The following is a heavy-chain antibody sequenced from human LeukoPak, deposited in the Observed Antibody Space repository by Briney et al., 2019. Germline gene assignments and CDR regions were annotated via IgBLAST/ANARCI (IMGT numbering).Heavy chain of an antibody. CDR1: GGSFSGYD. CDR3: ANSYYDMSHFDY. CDR2: MNNSGRT. Sequence: SETLSLTCAVYGGSFSGYDWSWLRQPPGKGLEWLGEMNNSGRTYYNASLKRRVTISVDTSNNQFSLKLSSVTAADTAVYYCANSYYDMSHFDYWGQGTLVTVSS. J-gene: IGHJ4*02. D-gene: IGHD3-9*01. V-gene: IGHV4-34*01.